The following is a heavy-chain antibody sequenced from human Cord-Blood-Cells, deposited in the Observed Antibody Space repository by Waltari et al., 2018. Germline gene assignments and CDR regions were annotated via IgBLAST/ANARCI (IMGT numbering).Heavy chain of an antibody. Sequence: QVQLQQWGAGLLKPSETLSLTCAVYGGSFSGYYWSWIRQPPGKGLEWIGEINHSGSTNYNPSLKSRVTISVDTSKNQFSLKLSSVTAADTAVYYCASLGTTVTTDYYYYMDVWGKGTTVTVSS. D-gene: IGHD4-17*01. V-gene: IGHV4-34*01. CDR2: INHSGST. CDR3: ASLGTTVTTDYYYYMDV. J-gene: IGHJ6*03. CDR1: GGSFSGYY.